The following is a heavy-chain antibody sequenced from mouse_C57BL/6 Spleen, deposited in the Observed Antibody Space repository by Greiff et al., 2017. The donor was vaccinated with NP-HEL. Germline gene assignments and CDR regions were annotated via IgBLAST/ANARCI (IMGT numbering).Heavy chain of an antibody. Sequence: VKLMESGPGLVQPSQSLSITCTVSGFSLTSYGVHWVRQSPGKGLEWLGVIWSGGSTDYNAAFISRLSISKDNSTSQVFFKMNSLQADDTAIYYCARYDGYFRYAMDYWGQGTSVTVSS. CDR1: GFSLTSYG. CDR3: ARYDGYFRYAMDY. J-gene: IGHJ4*01. D-gene: IGHD2-3*01. V-gene: IGHV2-2*01. CDR2: IWSGGST.